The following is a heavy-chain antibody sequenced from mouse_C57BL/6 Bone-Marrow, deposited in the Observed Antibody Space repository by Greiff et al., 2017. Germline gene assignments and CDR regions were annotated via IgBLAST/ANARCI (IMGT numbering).Heavy chain of an antibody. CDR2: ISNGGGST. Sequence: EVKVVESGGGLVQPGGSLKLSCAASGFTFSDYYMYWVRQTPEKRLEWVAYISNGGGSTYYPDTVKGRFTISRDNAKNTLYLQLSRLKSEDTAMYYCARHGVTPYWGQGTLVTVSA. D-gene: IGHD2-1*01. CDR1: GFTFSDYY. V-gene: IGHV5-12*01. CDR3: ARHGVTPY. J-gene: IGHJ3*01.